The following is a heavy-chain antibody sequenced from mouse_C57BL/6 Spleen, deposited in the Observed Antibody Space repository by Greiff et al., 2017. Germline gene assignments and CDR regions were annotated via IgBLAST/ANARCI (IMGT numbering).Heavy chain of an antibody. CDR3: GRGRIYGSSYDYFDY. CDR2: ISAGGSYT. D-gene: IGHD1-1*01. Sequence: EVKVVESGGGLVKPGGSLKLSCAASGFTFSSYAMSWVRQTPGKRLEWVATISAGGSYTYYPDNVKGRFTISRDNAKNNLYLQMSHLKSEDTAMYYCGRGRIYGSSYDYFDYWGQGTTLTVSS. CDR1: GFTFSSYA. V-gene: IGHV5-4*03. J-gene: IGHJ2*01.